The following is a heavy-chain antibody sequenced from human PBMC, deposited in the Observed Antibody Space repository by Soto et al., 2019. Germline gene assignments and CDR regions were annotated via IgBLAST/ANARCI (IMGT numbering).Heavy chain of an antibody. CDR3: ARGYDYILGSPPARYFDY. CDR2: IYYSGST. V-gene: IGHV4-39*01. Sequence: QLQLQESGPGLVKPSETLSLTCTVSGGSISSSSYYWGWIRQPPGKGLEWIGSIYYSGSTYYNPSLKSRVTISGDTSKNQFSLKLSSVTAADTAVYYCARGYDYILGSPPARYFDYWGQGTLVTVSS. D-gene: IGHD3-16*01. J-gene: IGHJ4*02. CDR1: GGSISSSSYY.